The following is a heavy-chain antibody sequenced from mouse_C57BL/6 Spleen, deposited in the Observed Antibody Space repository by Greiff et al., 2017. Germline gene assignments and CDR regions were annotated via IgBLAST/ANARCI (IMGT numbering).Heavy chain of an antibody. V-gene: IGHV1-82*01. J-gene: IGHJ4*01. CDR3: ARGDGYLSCAMDY. CDR1: GYAFSSSW. Sequence: QVQLQQSGPELVKPGASVKISCKASGYAFSSSWMNWVKQRPGKGLEWIGRIYPGDGDTNYNGKFKGKATLTADRSSSTAYMQLSSLTSEDSAVYFCARGDGYLSCAMDYWGQGTSVTVSS. CDR2: IYPGDGDT. D-gene: IGHD2-3*01.